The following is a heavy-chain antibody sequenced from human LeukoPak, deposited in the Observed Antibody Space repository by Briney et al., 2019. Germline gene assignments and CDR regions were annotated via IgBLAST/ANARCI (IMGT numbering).Heavy chain of an antibody. D-gene: IGHD3-22*01. CDR3: AKRPSYSDSSGYSL. J-gene: IGHJ4*02. CDR1: GFSFSSYA. V-gene: IGHV3-23*01. CDR2: ISGSGGST. Sequence: HTGGSLRLFFAASGFSFSSYAMRWVRQAPGKGLEWVSAISGSGGSTYYADSVKGRFTISRDNSKNTLYMQMNSLRAEDTAVYYCAKRPSYSDSSGYSLWGQGTLVTVSS.